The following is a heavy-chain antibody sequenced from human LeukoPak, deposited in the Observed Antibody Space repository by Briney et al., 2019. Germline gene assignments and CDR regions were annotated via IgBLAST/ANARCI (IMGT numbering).Heavy chain of an antibody. CDR3: ARDRRAYCGGDCYSTGGI. CDR1: GFTFSSYW. CDR2: ISSSSSYI. Sequence: PGGSLRLSCAASGFTFSSYWMNWVRQAPGKGLEWVSSISSSSSYIYYADSVKGRFTISRDNAKNSLYLQMNSLRAEDTAVYYCARDRRAYCGGDCYSTGGIWGQGTMVTVSS. J-gene: IGHJ3*02. V-gene: IGHV3-21*01. D-gene: IGHD2-21*02.